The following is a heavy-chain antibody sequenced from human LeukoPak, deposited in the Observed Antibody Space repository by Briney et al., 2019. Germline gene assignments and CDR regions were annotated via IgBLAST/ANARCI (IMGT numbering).Heavy chain of an antibody. V-gene: IGHV4-39*07. CDR1: GGSISSSSYY. J-gene: IGHJ4*02. CDR2: IYYSGST. CDR3: ARDQRGAVAGSGGNDY. D-gene: IGHD6-19*01. Sequence: PSETLSLTCTVSGGSISSSSYYWGWIRQPPGKGLEWIGSIYYSGSTYYNPSLKSRVTISVDTSKNQFSLKLSSVTAADTAVYYCARDQRGAVAGSGGNDYWGQGTLVTVSS.